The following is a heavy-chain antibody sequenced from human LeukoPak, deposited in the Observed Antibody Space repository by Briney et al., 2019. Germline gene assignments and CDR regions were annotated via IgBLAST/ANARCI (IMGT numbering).Heavy chain of an antibody. J-gene: IGHJ4*02. D-gene: IGHD4-23*01. CDR3: AREGGNSYFDY. V-gene: IGHV3-30*04. CDR2: ISYDGSNK. CDR1: GFTFSSYA. Sequence: GGSLRLSCAASGFTFSSYAMHWVRQAPGKGLEWVAVISYDGSNKYYADSVKGRFTISRDNSKNTLYLQMNSLRAEDTAVYYCAREGGNSYFDYWGQGTLVTVSS.